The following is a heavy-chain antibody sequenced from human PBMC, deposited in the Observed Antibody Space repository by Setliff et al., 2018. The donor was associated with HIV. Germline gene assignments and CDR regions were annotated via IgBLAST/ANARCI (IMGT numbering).Heavy chain of an antibody. CDR2: ISMSSHTSV. V-gene: IGHV3-48*03. CDR3: ARDKWASGFDF. Sequence: GGSLRLSCAASGFTFSSYEMSWVRQAPGKGLEWVSYISMSSHTSVIYSDSVKGRFTISRDNARNSFYLQMNSLRVDDTAVYFCARDKWASGFDFWGHGTLVTVSS. J-gene: IGHJ4*01. CDR1: GFTFSSYE. D-gene: IGHD1-26*01.